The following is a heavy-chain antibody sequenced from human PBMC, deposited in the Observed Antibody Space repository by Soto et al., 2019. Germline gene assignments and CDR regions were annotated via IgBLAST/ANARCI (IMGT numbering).Heavy chain of an antibody. CDR3: AKRPKRYCTNGVCLNYYYYYMDV. V-gene: IGHV3-23*01. CDR1: GFTFSSYA. J-gene: IGHJ6*03. Sequence: PGGSLRLSCAASGFTFSSYAMSWVRQAPGKGLEWVSAISGSGGSTYYADSVKGRFTISRDNSKNTLYLQMNSLRAEDTAVYYCAKRPKRYCTNGVCLNYYYYYMDVWGKGTKVTVSS. CDR2: ISGSGGST. D-gene: IGHD2-8*01.